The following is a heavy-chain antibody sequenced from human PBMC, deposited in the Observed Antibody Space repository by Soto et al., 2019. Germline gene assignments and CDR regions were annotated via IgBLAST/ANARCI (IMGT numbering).Heavy chain of an antibody. CDR2: ISYDGSIE. Sequence: ESGGGVVQPGRSLRLSCSASGFTFSNYGMHWVRQAPGKGLDWVAVISYDGSIEYYSESVKGRFTMSRDNSENTVYLQMNSLRTEDTAVYFCGRDWVWFGAHPIDNWGQGTLVTVSS. V-gene: IGHV3-30*03. J-gene: IGHJ4*02. CDR1: GFTFSNYG. D-gene: IGHD3-10*01. CDR3: GRDWVWFGAHPIDN.